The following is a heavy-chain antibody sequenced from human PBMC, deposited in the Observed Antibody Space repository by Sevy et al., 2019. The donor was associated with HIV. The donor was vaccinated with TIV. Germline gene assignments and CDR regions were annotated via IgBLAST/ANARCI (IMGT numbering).Heavy chain of an antibody. CDR2: TRNTAIF. CDR1: GFTFSDHY. CDR3: ARDREAVAGTRGFDL. J-gene: IGHJ2*01. Sequence: GGSLRLSCAASGFTFSDHYMDWVRQAPGKGLEWIGRTRNTAIFYAASVKGRFTISRDDANSLLYLQMNSLKTEDMAIYYCARDREAVAGTRGFDLWGRGTLVTVSS. V-gene: IGHV3-72*01. D-gene: IGHD6-19*01.